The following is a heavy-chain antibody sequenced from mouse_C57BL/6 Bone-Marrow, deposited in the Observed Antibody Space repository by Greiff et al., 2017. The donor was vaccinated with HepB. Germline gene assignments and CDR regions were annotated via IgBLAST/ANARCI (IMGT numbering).Heavy chain of an antibody. CDR1: GYTFTDYY. Sequence: QVQLKESGAELVRPGASVKLSCKASGYTFTDYYINWVKQRPGQGLEWIARIYPGSGNTYYNEKFKGKATLTAEKSSSTAYMQLSSLTSEDSAVYFCARLGTGKDYFDYWGQGTTLTVSS. V-gene: IGHV1-76*01. J-gene: IGHJ2*01. D-gene: IGHD4-1*01. CDR3: ARLGTGKDYFDY. CDR2: IYPGSGNT.